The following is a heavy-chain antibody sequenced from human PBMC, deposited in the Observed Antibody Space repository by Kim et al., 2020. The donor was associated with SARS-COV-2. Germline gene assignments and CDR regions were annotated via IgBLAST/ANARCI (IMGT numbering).Heavy chain of an antibody. CDR3: AREPGRGDYRGTYGMDV. J-gene: IGHJ6*02. V-gene: IGHV3-21*01. CDR1: GFTFSSYS. Sequence: GGSLRLSCAASGFTFSSYSMNWVRQAPGKGLEWVSSISSSSSYIYYADSVKGRFTISRDNAKNSLYLQMNSLRAEDTAVYYCAREPGRGDYRGTYGMDVWGQGTTVTVSS. CDR2: ISSSSSYI. D-gene: IGHD4-17*01.